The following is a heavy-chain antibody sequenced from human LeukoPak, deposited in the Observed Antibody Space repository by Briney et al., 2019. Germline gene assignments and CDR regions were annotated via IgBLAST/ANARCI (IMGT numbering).Heavy chain of an antibody. Sequence: GASVKVSCKASGYTFTSYYMHWVRQAPGQGLEWMGIINPSGGSTSYAQKFQGRVTMTRDMSTSTVYMELSSLSSEDTAVYYCATPSHCSSTSCYEDDAFDIWGQGTMVTVSS. D-gene: IGHD2-2*01. CDR2: INPSGGST. CDR1: GYTFTSYY. CDR3: ATPSHCSSTSCYEDDAFDI. V-gene: IGHV1-46*01. J-gene: IGHJ3*02.